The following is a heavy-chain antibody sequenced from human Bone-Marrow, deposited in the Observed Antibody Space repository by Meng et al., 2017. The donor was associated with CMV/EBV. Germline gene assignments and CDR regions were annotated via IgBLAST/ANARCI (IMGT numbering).Heavy chain of an antibody. D-gene: IGHD2-2*01. CDR3: ARVVVVPAATNYYYYGMDV. J-gene: IGHJ6*02. CDR1: GFTFSSYS. V-gene: IGHV3-21*01. CDR2: ISSSSSYI. Sequence: GESLKIPCAASGFTFSSYSMNWVRQAPGKGLEWVSSISSSSSYIYYADSVKGRFTISRDNAKNSLYLQMNSLRAEDTAVYYCARVVVVPAATNYYYYGMDVWGQGTTVTVSS.